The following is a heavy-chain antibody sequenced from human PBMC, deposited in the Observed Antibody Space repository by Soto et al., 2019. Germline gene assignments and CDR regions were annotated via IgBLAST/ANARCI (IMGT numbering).Heavy chain of an antibody. CDR2: INHSGST. Sequence: SETLSLTCAVYGGSFSGYYWSWIRQPPGKGLEWIGEINHSGSTNYNPSLKSRVTISVDTSKNQFSLKLSSVTAADTAVYYCARGKLNLRITYYYYGMDVWGQGTTVTGSS. D-gene: IGHD1-7*01. V-gene: IGHV4-34*01. CDR3: ARGKLNLRITYYYYGMDV. CDR1: GGSFSGYY. J-gene: IGHJ6*02.